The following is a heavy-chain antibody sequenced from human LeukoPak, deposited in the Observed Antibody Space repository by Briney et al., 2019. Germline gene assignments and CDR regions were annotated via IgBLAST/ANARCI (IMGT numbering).Heavy chain of an antibody. CDR2: IIPIFGTA. D-gene: IGHD3-22*01. J-gene: IGHJ4*02. Sequence: ASVKVSCKDSGGTFSSYAISWERQAPGQGLEWMGGIIPIFGTANYAQKFQGRVTITADESTSTAYMELSSLRSEDTAVYYCARTYYYDSSGYYPWGFESYFDYWGQGTLVTVSS. CDR3: ARTYYYDSSGYYPWGFESYFDY. CDR1: GGTFSSYA. V-gene: IGHV1-69*13.